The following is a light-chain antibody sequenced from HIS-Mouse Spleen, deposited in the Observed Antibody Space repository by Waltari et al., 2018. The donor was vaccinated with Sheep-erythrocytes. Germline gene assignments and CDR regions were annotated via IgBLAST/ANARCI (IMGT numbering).Light chain of an antibody. CDR1: SSDVGSYNY. CDR3: CSHAGSYNHV. CDR2: DVS. Sequence: QSALTQPRSVSGSPGQSVTISCTGTSSDVGSYNYVSWYQQHPGKAPKLMIYDVSKRPSGVPDRFSGSKSGNTASLTISGLQAEDEADYYCCSHAGSYNHVFATGTKVTVL. V-gene: IGLV2-11*01. J-gene: IGLJ1*01.